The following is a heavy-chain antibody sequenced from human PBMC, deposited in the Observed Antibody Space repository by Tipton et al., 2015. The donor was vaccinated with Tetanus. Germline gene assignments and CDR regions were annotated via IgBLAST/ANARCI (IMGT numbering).Heavy chain of an antibody. CDR1: GGSISSGGYY. J-gene: IGHJ4*02. CDR2: IYSSGSP. CDR3: ARDQARGARGWNYFDY. Sequence: TLSLTCTVSGGSISSGGYYWSWIRQHPGKGLEWIGDIYSSGSPYYNPSLKSRVTISVDTSKNQFSLKLNSVTAADTDVYYCARDQARGARGWNYFDYWGQGTLVTVSS. D-gene: IGHD1-26*01. V-gene: IGHV4-31*03.